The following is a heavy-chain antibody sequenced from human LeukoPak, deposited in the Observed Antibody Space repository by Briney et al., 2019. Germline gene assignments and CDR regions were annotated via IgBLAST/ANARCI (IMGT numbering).Heavy chain of an antibody. Sequence: GGSLRLSCAASGFSLTTYAMGWVRQAPGKGLEWVSVISDRGDSTYYADSVKGRFTISRDSSKNTLYLQMNSLRADDTAVYYCAKRSGGPSPFDYWGQGALVTVSS. CDR1: GFSLTTYA. CDR3: AKRSGGPSPFDY. CDR2: ISDRGDST. V-gene: IGHV3-23*01. J-gene: IGHJ4*02. D-gene: IGHD3-3*01.